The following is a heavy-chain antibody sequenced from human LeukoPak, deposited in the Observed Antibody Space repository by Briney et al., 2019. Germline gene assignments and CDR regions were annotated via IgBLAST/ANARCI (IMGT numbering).Heavy chain of an antibody. D-gene: IGHD3-16*01. CDR1: GFTFSNYA. V-gene: IGHV3-23*01. CDR2: ISGNGDIT. CDR3: AKVTGGDMITYGGLDY. J-gene: IGHJ4*02. Sequence: GGSLRLSCAASGFTFSNYAMSWVRQAPGKGLEWVSAISGNGDITYYTDSAKGRFTISRDNSKNTLYLQMNSLRAEDTAIYYCAKVTGGDMITYGGLDYWGQGTLVTVSS.